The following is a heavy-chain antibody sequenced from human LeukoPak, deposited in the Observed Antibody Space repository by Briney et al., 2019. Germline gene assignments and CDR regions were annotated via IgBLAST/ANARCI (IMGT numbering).Heavy chain of an antibody. CDR1: GFTFSNYA. J-gene: IGHJ4*02. CDR3: ARVRDRGITGPYDS. Sequence: PGGSLRLSCAASGFTFSNYAMIWVRRAPGKGLEWVSGIGGGGGNTYYAESVKGRFTISRDNSKNTLFLQMNSLRAEDTAVYYCARVRDRGITGPYDSWRQGTLVTVSS. CDR2: IGGGGGNT. D-gene: IGHD1-20*01. V-gene: IGHV3-23*01.